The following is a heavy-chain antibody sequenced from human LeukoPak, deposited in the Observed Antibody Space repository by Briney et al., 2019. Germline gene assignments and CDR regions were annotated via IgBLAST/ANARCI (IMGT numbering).Heavy chain of an antibody. CDR1: GFTFSSYE. V-gene: IGHV3-48*03. D-gene: IGHD3-10*01. CDR3: ARHLSYGSGSYYNFGY. CDR2: ISSSGTTI. J-gene: IGHJ4*02. Sequence: GGSLRLSCAASGFTFSSYEMNWVRQAPGKGLEWVSYISSSGTTIYYADPVKGRFTISRDNAKDSLYLQMNSLRAEDTAVYYCARHLSYGSGSYYNFGYWGQGTLVTVSS.